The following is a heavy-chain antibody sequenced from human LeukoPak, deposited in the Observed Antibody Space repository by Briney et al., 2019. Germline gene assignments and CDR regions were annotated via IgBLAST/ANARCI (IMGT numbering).Heavy chain of an antibody. D-gene: IGHD1-1*01. J-gene: IGHJ4*02. V-gene: IGHV4-59*01. CDR3: AREAYSTTGHFDY. CDR2: IYYSGST. CDR1: GGSISSYY. Sequence: PETLSLTCTVSGGSISSYYWSWIRQPPGKGLEWIGYIYYSGSTNYNPSLKSRVTISVDTSKNQFSLKLSSVTAADTAVYYCAREAYSTTGHFDYWGQGTLVTVSS.